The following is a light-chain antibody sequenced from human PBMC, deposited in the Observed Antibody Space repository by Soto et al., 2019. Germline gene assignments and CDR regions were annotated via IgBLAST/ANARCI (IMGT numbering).Light chain of an antibody. CDR1: QSVSSY. CDR3: QQRRNWGFN. J-gene: IGKJ3*01. CDR2: AAS. V-gene: IGKV3-11*01. Sequence: DIVLTQSPATLSLSPGERATLSCRASQSVSSYLAWYQQKPGQAPRLLIYAASNRATGIPARFSGSGSRTDFTVTISGLEPEDFEVYYCQQRRNWGFNFGPGAKVDI.